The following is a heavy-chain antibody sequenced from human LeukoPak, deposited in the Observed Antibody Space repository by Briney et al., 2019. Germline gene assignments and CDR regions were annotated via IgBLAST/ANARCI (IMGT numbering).Heavy chain of an antibody. Sequence: SETLSLTCTVSGGSISSSSYYWGWIRQPPGKGLEWIGSIYYSGSTYYNPSLKSRVTISVDTSKNQFSLKLSSVTAADTAVYYCARVGRYGMGYYYGMDVWGQGTTVTVSS. V-gene: IGHV4-39*01. CDR2: IYYSGST. CDR3: ARVGRYGMGYYYGMDV. J-gene: IGHJ6*02. CDR1: GGSISSSSYY. D-gene: IGHD3-16*01.